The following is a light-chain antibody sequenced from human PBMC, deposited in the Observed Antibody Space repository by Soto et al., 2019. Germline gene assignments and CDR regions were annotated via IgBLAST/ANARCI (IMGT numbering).Light chain of an antibody. CDR2: AAS. J-gene: IGKJ3*01. CDR3: QKYSSVPV. CDR1: QDIRNF. V-gene: IGKV1-27*01. Sequence: DIQMTQSPTSLSASVGDRVTITCRASQDIRNFVAWYQQKPGKAPKLLIYAASTLQSGVPSRLSGSGSGTDFNLTINSLQPEDVATYSCQKYSSVPVFGPGTKVEIK.